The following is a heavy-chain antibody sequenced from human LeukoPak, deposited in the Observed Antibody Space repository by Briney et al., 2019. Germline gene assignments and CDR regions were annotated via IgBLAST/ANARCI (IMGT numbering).Heavy chain of an antibody. D-gene: IGHD3-10*01. V-gene: IGHV3-23*01. CDR1: GFTFSSYG. J-gene: IGHJ6*03. Sequence: GGPLRLSCAASGFTFSSYGMSWVRQAPGKGLEWVSAISGSGGSTYYADSVKGRFTISRDNSKNTLYLQMNSLRAEDTAVYYCAKGAVRGVIMTTPYYYYYYMDVWGKGTTVTISS. CDR3: AKGAVRGVIMTTPYYYYYYMDV. CDR2: ISGSGGST.